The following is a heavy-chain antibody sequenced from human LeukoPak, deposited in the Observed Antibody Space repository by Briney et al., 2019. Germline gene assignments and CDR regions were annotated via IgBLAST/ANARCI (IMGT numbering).Heavy chain of an antibody. CDR2: INPNSGGT. V-gene: IGHV1-2*02. CDR3: ARDDPYDFWGTLWFDP. D-gene: IGHD3-3*01. CDR1: GYTFTGYY. J-gene: IGHJ5*02. Sequence: GASVKVSCKASGYTFTGYYMHWVRQAPGQGLEWMGWINPNSGGTNYAQKFQGRVTMTRDTSISTAYMELSRLRSDDTAVYYCARDDPYDFWGTLWFDPWGQGTLATVSS.